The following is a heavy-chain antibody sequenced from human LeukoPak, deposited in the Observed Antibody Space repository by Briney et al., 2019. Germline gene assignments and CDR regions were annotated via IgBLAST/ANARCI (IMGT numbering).Heavy chain of an antibody. J-gene: IGHJ4*02. V-gene: IGHV4-34*01. CDR1: GGSFSGYY. D-gene: IGHD5-12*01. CDR2: INHSGST. Sequence: SETLSLTCAVYGGSFSGYYWSWIRQPPGKGLEWIGEINHSGSTNDNPSLKSRVTISVDTSKNQFSLKLSSVTAADTAVYYCARAPVIDSGYDYWGQGTLVTVSS. CDR3: ARAPVIDSGYDY.